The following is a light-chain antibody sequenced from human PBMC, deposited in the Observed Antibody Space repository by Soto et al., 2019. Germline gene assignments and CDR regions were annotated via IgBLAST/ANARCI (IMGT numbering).Light chain of an antibody. J-gene: IGLJ2*01. CDR1: SSDVGGYNY. V-gene: IGLV2-14*01. Sequence: QSALTQPSSVSGSPGQSITISCTGTSSDVGGYNYVSWYQQHPGKAPKLMIYEVSNRPSGVSNRFSGSKSGNTASLPISGLQAEDEADYYCSSYTSRSTLEVFGGGTKVTV. CDR2: EVS. CDR3: SSYTSRSTLEV.